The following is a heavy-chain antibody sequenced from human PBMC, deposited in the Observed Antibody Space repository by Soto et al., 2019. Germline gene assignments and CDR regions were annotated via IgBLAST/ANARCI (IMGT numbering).Heavy chain of an antibody. D-gene: IGHD3-16*01. CDR2: INIGCKT. CDR3: ATNGDSYANCEYYYYGMDV. V-gene: IGHV3-66*01. Sequence: EVQLVESGGGLVQPGGSLRLSCAASGFGVSNNYMSWVRQAPGQGLEWVAAINIGCKTEYADPVKGRFTISRDNSKNTVYLQMHSGGADDKAVYYYATNGDSYANCEYYYYGMDVLCEGTTFTASS. J-gene: IGHJ6*04. CDR1: GFGVSNNY.